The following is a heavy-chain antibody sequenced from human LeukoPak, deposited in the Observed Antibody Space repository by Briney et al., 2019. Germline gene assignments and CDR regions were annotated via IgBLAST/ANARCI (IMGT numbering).Heavy chain of an antibody. D-gene: IGHD5-12*01. J-gene: IGHJ4*02. Sequence: WVKVSCKASGGTFSSYAISWVRQAPGQGLEWMGRIIPILGIANYAQKFQGRVTITADKSTSTAYMELSSLRSEDTAVYYCARDSIVAPSFDYWGQGTLVTVSS. CDR2: IIPILGIA. V-gene: IGHV1-69*04. CDR1: GGTFSSYA. CDR3: ARDSIVAPSFDY.